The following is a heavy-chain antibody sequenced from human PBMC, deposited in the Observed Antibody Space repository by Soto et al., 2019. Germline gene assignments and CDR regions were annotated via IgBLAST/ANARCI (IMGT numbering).Heavy chain of an antibody. V-gene: IGHV3-23*01. J-gene: IGHJ6*02. CDR1: GFTFSDYA. Sequence: GGSLRLSCVASGFTFSDYAMAWVRQSPGKGLEWVSSISGSGGSTYYADSVKGRFTISRDNSKNTVFLQMNSLRAEDTAVYYCAKDHGMDVWGPVATVTVYS. CDR2: ISGSGGST. CDR3: AKDHGMDV.